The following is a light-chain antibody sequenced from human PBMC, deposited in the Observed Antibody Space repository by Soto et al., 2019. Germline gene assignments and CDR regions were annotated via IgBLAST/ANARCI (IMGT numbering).Light chain of an antibody. V-gene: IGLV2-14*01. CDR1: SGDVGGYNY. CDR3: NSYTSSSTRV. Sequence: QSALTQPASVSGSPGQSITISCTGTSGDVGGYNYVSWYQQHPGKAPKLMIYEVNNRPSGVSNRLSGSKSGNTASLTISGLQAEDEADYYCNSYTSSSTRVFGGGTKLTVL. CDR2: EVN. J-gene: IGLJ2*01.